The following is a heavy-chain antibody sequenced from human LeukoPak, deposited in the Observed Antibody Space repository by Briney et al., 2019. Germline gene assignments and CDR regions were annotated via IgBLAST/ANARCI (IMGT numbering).Heavy chain of an antibody. D-gene: IGHD3-10*01. J-gene: IGHJ1*01. CDR1: GYTFTGFC. CDR3: ARDLDNYSGSGSYYNGDPLFQH. Sequence: ASVKVSCKASGYTFTGFCIHWVRQAPGQGLEWMGWLNPNSGGTNYAQNFQGRVTMSRDTSISTGYMELSRLRSDDTAVYYCARDLDNYSGSGSYYNGDPLFQHWGQGTLVTVSS. CDR2: LNPNSGGT. V-gene: IGHV1-2*02.